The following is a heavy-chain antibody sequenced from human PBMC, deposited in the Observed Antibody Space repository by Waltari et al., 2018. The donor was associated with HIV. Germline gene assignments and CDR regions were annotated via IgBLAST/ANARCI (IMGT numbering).Heavy chain of an antibody. Sequence: QVQLVQSGAEVKKPGSSVKVSCKASGGTFSSYAISWVRQAAGHGLEWMGGIIPIFGTANYAQKFQGRVTITADESTSTAYMELSSLRSEDTAVYYCARVPVVNTAMVYYYYGMDVWGQGTTVTVSS. J-gene: IGHJ6*02. V-gene: IGHV1-69*01. CDR1: GGTFSSYA. CDR3: ARVPVVNTAMVYYYYGMDV. D-gene: IGHD5-18*01. CDR2: IIPIFGTA.